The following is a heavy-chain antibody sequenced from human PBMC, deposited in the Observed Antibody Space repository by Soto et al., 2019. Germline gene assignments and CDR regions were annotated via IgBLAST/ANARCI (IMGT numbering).Heavy chain of an antibody. V-gene: IGHV4-31*03. CDR1: SASIGRGCYY. CDR2: IYDTAST. Sequence: SETLSPTCSVSSASIGRGCYYWSCLSKSPVKGLECIEHIYDTASTSYSPSLKSRLTISLDPSKNQFSLDLRSVTAANTGMYYCARIEMASIKWGRGTLVTVSS. J-gene: IGHJ4*02. CDR3: ARIEMASIK.